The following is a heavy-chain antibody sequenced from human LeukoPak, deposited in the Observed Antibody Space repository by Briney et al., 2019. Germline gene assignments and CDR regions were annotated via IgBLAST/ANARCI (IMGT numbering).Heavy chain of an antibody. V-gene: IGHV1-3*01. Sequence: ASVKVSCKASGYTFTSYAMHWVRQAPGQRLEWMGWINAGNGNTKYSQKFQGRVTITRDTYASTAYMELSSLRSEDTAVYYCARTTIFGVVILAFDPWGQGTLVTVSS. CDR3: ARTTIFGVVILAFDP. CDR1: GYTFTSYA. CDR2: INAGNGNT. D-gene: IGHD3-3*01. J-gene: IGHJ5*02.